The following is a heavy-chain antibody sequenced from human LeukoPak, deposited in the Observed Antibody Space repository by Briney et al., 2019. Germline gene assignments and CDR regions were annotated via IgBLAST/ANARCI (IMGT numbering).Heavy chain of an antibody. J-gene: IGHJ5*02. V-gene: IGHV5-51*01. CDR2: IYPGDADT. CDR1: GYSFTTYL. CDR3: ARHGGGYCSTTSCSLFDP. Sequence: GESLKISRKASGYSFTTYLIGWVRQIPGKGLEWMGIIYPGDADTKYSPSFQGQVTISADKSLSTASLKWSRREASHTAMYYCARHGGGYCSTTSCSLFDPWGQGTLVTVSS. D-gene: IGHD2-2*01.